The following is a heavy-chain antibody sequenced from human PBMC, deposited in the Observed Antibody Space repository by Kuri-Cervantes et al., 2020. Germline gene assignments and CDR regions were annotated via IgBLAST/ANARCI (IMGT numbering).Heavy chain of an antibody. V-gene: IGHV3-74*01. D-gene: IGHD4-23*01. J-gene: IGHJ4*02. CDR3: ARVWDYSGNPWYFDY. CDR2: IHSDGTST. CDR1: GFTFSGYW. Sequence: GESLKISCAASGFTFSGYWMHWFRQAPGEGLVWVSRIHSDGTSTNYADSVKGRSTISIDNAKNMLYLQMDSLRVEDTAVYYCARVWDYSGNPWYFDYWGRGTLVTVSS.